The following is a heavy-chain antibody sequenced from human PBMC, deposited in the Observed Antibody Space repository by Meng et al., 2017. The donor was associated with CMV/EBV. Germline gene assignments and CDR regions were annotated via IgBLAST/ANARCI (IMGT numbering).Heavy chain of an antibody. Sequence: QAQRVQSVAEVKTPGSSGKGSGKASGGTFSRYAISWVRQAPGEGLEWMGGIIPVFETANYAERFQDRVTITADDSTTTAYMELSSLRADDTALYFCARGGDSWYSDYWGQGTLVTVSS. J-gene: IGHJ4*02. D-gene: IGHD1-26*01. CDR2: IIPVFETA. CDR3: ARGGDSWYSDY. CDR1: GGTFSRYA. V-gene: IGHV1-69*12.